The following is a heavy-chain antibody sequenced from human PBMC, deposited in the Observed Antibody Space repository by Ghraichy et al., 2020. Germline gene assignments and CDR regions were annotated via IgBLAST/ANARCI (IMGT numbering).Heavy chain of an antibody. V-gene: IGHV3-7*04. D-gene: IGHD6-19*01. CDR2: IKQDGSEK. CDR1: GFTFSSYW. CDR3: ARVGNGWVYFQH. Sequence: GGSLRLSCAASGFTFSSYWMSWVRQAPGKGLEWVANIKQDGSEKYYVDSGKGRFTISRDNAKNSLYLQLNSLRAEDTAGYYLARVGNGWVYFQHWGQGTLVTVSS. J-gene: IGHJ1*01.